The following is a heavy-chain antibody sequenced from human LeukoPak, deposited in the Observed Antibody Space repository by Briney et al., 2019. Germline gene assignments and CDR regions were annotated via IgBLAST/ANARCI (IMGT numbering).Heavy chain of an antibody. J-gene: IGHJ5*02. V-gene: IGHV1-2*06. CDR1: GYTFTGYY. CDR3: ATLGVVFGVVSWFDP. CDR2: INPNSGGT. D-gene: IGHD3-3*01. Sequence: EASVKVSCKASGYTFTGYYMHWVRQAPGQGLEWMGRINPNSGGTNYAQKFQGRVTMTRDTSISTAYMELSRLRSDDTAVYYCATLGVVFGVVSWFDPWGQGTLVTVSS.